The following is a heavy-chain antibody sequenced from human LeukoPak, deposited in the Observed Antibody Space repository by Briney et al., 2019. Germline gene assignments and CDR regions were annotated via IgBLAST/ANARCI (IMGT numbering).Heavy chain of an antibody. CDR3: ARHFPSKIVVVITTIDY. J-gene: IGHJ4*02. CDR1: GGSISSYY. CDR2: IYYSGST. Sequence: SETLSLTCTVFGGSISSYYWTWIRQPAGKGLEWIGSIYYSGSTYYNLSLKSRVTISVDTSKNQFSLKLSSVTAADTAVYYCARHFPSKIVVVITTIDYWGQGTLVTVSS. D-gene: IGHD3-22*01. V-gene: IGHV4-59*05.